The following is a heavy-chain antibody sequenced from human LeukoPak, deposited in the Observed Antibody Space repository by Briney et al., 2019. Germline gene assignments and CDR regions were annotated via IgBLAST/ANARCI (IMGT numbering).Heavy chain of an antibody. Sequence: ASVKVSCKASGYSFTVYYMHWVRQVPGQGLEWMGWMNPKSGDSGFAQKLQGRVTLTRNSSISAAYMELSSLRSEDTAVYYCARGKSYGGGYDFWGQGTLVTVSS. V-gene: IGHV1-8*02. CDR3: ARGKSYGGGYDF. CDR2: MNPKSGDS. J-gene: IGHJ4*02. D-gene: IGHD3-16*01. CDR1: GYSFTVYY.